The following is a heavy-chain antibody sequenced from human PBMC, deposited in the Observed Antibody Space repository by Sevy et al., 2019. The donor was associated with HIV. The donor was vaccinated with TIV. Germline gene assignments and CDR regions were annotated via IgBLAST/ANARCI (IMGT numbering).Heavy chain of an antibody. V-gene: IGHV4-30-2*06. J-gene: IGHJ4*02. Sequence: SETLSLTCAVSGGSISSDGYSWSWIRQSPGKGLEWIGYIYDSGITYYNPSLKSRVTISIDRSKNQFSLKLSSVTAAATAVYYCARAPLLDYWGQGTLVTVSS. CDR2: IYDSGIT. CDR1: GGSISSDGYS. CDR3: ARAPLLDY. D-gene: IGHD3-10*01.